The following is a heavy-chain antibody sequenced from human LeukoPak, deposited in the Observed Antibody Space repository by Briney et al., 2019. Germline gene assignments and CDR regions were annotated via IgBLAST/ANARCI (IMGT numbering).Heavy chain of an antibody. D-gene: IGHD3-10*01. CDR3: ARWADDSGIYYIAS. Sequence: GGSLRLSCAASGFTYSNYWMTWVRQAPGKGLQWVASIKQDGSVEYYVDSVKGRFTNSRDNAKNSHYLQMNSLRVEDMAVYYCARWADDSGIYYIASWGQGTLVTVSS. J-gene: IGHJ4*02. V-gene: IGHV3-7*01. CDR1: GFTYSNYW. CDR2: IKQDGSVE.